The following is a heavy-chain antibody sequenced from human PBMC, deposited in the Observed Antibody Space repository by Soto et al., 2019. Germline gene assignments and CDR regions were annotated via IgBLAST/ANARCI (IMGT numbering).Heavy chain of an antibody. V-gene: IGHV4-34*01. CDR3: ARARPKYCSGGSCYSSFLDY. Sequence: PSETLSLTCAVYGGSFSGYYWSWIRQPPGKGLEWIGEINHSGSTNYNPSLKSRVTISVDTSKNQFSLKLSSVTAADTAVYYCARARPKYCSGGSCYSSFLDYWGQGTLVTVSS. CDR1: GGSFSGYY. J-gene: IGHJ4*02. D-gene: IGHD2-15*01. CDR2: INHSGST.